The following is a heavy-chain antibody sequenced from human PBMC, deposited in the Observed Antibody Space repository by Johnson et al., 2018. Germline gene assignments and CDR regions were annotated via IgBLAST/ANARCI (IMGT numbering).Heavy chain of an antibody. J-gene: IGHJ6*02. V-gene: IGHV3-23*04. CDR2: IRGSTDIT. CDR3: ARGGRGIYYYGMDV. Sequence: EVQLVESGGGLVQPGGSLRLSCAASGFTFSSYAMSWVRQAPGKGLEWVSAIRGSTDITYYADSVKGRFTLSRENSKNTLYLQMTSRRAEDTAGYYCARGGRGIYYYGMDVWGQGTTVTVSS. CDR1: GFTFSSYA.